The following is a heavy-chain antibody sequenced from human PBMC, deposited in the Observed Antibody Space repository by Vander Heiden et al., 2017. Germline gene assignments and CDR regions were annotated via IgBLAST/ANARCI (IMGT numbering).Heavy chain of an antibody. CDR2: ISGSGGST. J-gene: IGHJ6*02. D-gene: IGHD1-26*01. CDR3: AKDFELSYYYYGMDV. V-gene: IGHV3-23*01. CDR1: GFTFSSYA. Sequence: EVQLLESGGGLVQPGGSLRLSCAASGFTFSSYAMSWVRQAPGKGLEWVSAISGSGGSTYSADSVKGRFTISRDNSKNTLYLQMSSLRAEDTAVYYCAKDFELSYYYYGMDVWGQGTTVTVSS.